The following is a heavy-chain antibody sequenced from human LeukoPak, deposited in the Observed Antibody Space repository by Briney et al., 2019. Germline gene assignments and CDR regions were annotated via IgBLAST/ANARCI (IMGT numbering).Heavy chain of an antibody. CDR3: AKNRDSSDYPRDFDF. V-gene: IGHV3-30*02. Sequence: GXSLRLSCAAFGFTFSSYGMHWVRQTPGKGLEWVAFIRHDGSYQQYADSVKGRFTVSRDNSKDMVYLQMNSLRTEDTAVYYCAKNRDSSDYPRDFDFWGQGTLVTVSS. J-gene: IGHJ4*02. CDR1: GFTFSSYG. D-gene: IGHD3-22*01. CDR2: IRHDGSYQ.